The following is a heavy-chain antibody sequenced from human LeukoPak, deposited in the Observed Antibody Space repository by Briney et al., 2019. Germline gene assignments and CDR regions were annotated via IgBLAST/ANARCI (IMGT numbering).Heavy chain of an antibody. CDR2: IYHSGST. J-gene: IGHJ4*02. CDR1: GDSISSASSY. CDR3: ARDVPQYYFDY. V-gene: IGHV4-30-2*01. Sequence: SETLSLTCTVSGDSISSASSYWAWVRQPPGKGLEWIGYIYHSGSTYYNPSLKSRVTISVDRSKNQFSLKLSSVTAADTAVYYCARDVPQYYFDYWGQGTLVTVSS.